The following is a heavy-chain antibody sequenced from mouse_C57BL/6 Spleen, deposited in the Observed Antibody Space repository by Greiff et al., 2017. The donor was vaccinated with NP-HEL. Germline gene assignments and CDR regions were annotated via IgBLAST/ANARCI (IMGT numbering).Heavy chain of an antibody. CDR3: ARGADYYAMDY. J-gene: IGHJ4*01. Sequence: EVQGVESGGGLVKPGGSLKLSCAASGFTFSDYGMHWVRQAPEKGLEWVAYISSGSSTIYYADTVKGRFTISRDNTKNTLFLQMTSRRSEDTAMYYCARGADYYAMDYWGQGTSVTVSS. V-gene: IGHV5-17*01. CDR2: ISSGSSTI. CDR1: GFTFSDYG.